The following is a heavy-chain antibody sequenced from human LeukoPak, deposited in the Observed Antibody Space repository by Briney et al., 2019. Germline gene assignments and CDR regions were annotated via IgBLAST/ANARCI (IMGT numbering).Heavy chain of an antibody. D-gene: IGHD4-17*01. CDR3: ARENDYGALDY. Sequence: HSGGSLRLSCAASGFTFSSYWMSWVRQAPGKGLEWVANIKQDGSEKYYVYSVKGRFTISRDNAKNSLYLQMNSLRAEDTAVYYCARENDYGALDYCGQGTLVTVSS. J-gene: IGHJ4*02. V-gene: IGHV3-7*01. CDR2: IKQDGSEK. CDR1: GFTFSSYW.